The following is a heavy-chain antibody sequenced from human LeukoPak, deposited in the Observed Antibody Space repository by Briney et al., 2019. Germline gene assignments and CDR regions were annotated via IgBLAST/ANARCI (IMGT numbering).Heavy chain of an antibody. J-gene: IGHJ6*03. Sequence: ASVKVSCKASGYTFTSYAMNWVRQAPGQGLEWMGWINTNTGNPTYAQGFTGRFVFSLDTSVSTAYLQISSLEAEDTAVYYCASTSRGDYYYYYYMDVWGKGTTVTVSS. V-gene: IGHV7-4-1*02. D-gene: IGHD2-21*02. CDR3: ASTSRGDYYYYYYMDV. CDR2: INTNTGNP. CDR1: GYTFTSYA.